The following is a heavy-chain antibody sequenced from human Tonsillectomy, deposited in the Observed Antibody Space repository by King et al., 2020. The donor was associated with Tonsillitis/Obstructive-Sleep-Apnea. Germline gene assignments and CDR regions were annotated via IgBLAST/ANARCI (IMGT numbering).Heavy chain of an antibody. V-gene: IGHV3-23*04. CDR3: ASQKSSDGFYI. Sequence: VQLVESGGGLVQPGGSLRLSCAASGFTFSRYAMSWVRQATGKGLEWVSTISGSGNGTYYADSGKVRFTIYRDNSKNSLYLQMNSLRAEDTAVYYCASQKSSDGFYIWRRARMVTVSS. CDR2: ISGSGNGT. J-gene: IGHJ3*02. CDR1: GFTFSRYA.